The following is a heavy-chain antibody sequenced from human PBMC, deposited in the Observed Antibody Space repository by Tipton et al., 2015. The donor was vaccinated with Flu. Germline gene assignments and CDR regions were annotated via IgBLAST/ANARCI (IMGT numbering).Heavy chain of an antibody. CDR2: IYTSGRT. CDR1: GGSISSYY. CDR3: ARDRGYDILTGRPHWYFDL. V-gene: IGHV4-4*07. J-gene: IGHJ2*01. D-gene: IGHD3-9*01. Sequence: TLSLTCTVSGGSISSYYWSWIRQPAGKVLEWIGRIYTSGRTNYNPPLKSRVTMSVDTSKNQFSLKLSSVTAAATAVYYSARDRGYDILTGRPHWYFDLWGRGTLVTVSS.